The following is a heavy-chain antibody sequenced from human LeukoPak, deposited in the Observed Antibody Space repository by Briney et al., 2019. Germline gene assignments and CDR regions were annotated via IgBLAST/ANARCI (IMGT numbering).Heavy chain of an antibody. J-gene: IGHJ4*02. CDR1: GFTFSSYA. Sequence: PGRSLRLSCAASGFTFSSYAMHWVRQAPGKGLEWVAVISYDGSNKYYADSVKGRFTISRDNSKNTLYLQMNSLKTEDTAVYYCSPLGGTSAYWGQGTLVTVSS. V-gene: IGHV3-30-3*01. CDR2: ISYDGSNK. CDR3: SPLGGTSAY. D-gene: IGHD4-23*01.